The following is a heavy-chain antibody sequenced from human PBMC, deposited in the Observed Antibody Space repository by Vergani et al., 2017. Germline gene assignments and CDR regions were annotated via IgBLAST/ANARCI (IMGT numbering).Heavy chain of an antibody. CDR2: ISGSGGNT. CDR1: GFTFSSYA. D-gene: IGHD6-6*01. CDR3: ARDKSIAAPNWFDP. J-gene: IGHJ5*02. Sequence: EVQLLESGGNLIQPGGSLRLSCGASGFTFSSYAMTWVRLAPGKGLQWVSAISGSGGNTFYTDSVKGRFTISRDNSKDTLYLQMNSLRAEDTAVYYCARDKSIAAPNWFDPWGQGTLVTVSS. V-gene: IGHV3-23*01.